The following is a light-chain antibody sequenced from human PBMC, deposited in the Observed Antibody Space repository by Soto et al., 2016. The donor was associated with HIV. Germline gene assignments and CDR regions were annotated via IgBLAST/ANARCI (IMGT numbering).Light chain of an antibody. CDR2: QDS. Sequence: SYDLTQPPSVSVSPGQTASITCSGDKLGEKYACWYQQRPGQSPVLVIYQDSKRPSGIPERFSGSNSGNTATLTISGARAMDEADYYCQAWDTNTVVFGEGTKVTVL. V-gene: IGLV3-1*01. CDR3: QAWDTNTVV. CDR1: KLGEKY. J-gene: IGLJ2*01.